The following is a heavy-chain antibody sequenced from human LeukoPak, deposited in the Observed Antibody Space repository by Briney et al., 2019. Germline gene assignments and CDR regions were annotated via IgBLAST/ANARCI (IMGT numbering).Heavy chain of an antibody. CDR2: INYSGST. Sequence: SQTLSLTCAVYGASFSGYYWSWIRQPPGKGLEWIGEINYSGSTNYNPSLKSRVTISVDTSKNQFSLKLSSVTAADTAVYYWARVSCSSTSCYNWFDPWGQGTLVTVSS. D-gene: IGHD2-2*01. J-gene: IGHJ5*02. CDR1: GASFSGYY. V-gene: IGHV4-34*01. CDR3: ARVSCSSTSCYNWFDP.